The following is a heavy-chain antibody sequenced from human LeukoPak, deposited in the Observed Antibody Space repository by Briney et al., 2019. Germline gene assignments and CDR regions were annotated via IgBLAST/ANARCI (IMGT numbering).Heavy chain of an antibody. CDR3: ATVPAASNGAFDI. CDR2: IYYSGSTD. CDR1: GGSITYYH. V-gene: IGHV4-59*01. D-gene: IGHD2-2*01. J-gene: IGHJ3*02. Sequence: PSETLSLTCTVSGGSITYYHWSWIRQPPGKGLEWIGYIYYSGSTDYYNPSLMSRVTISVDTSNNQLSLKLSSVTAADTAVYYCATVPAASNGAFDIWGQGTMVTVSS.